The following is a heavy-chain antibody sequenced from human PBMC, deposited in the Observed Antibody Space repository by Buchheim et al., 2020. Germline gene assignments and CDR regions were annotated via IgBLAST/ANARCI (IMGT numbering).Heavy chain of an antibody. CDR2: INSDGSST. CDR3: ARGGATGYSSSWSDYYGMDV. CDR1: GFTFSSYW. J-gene: IGHJ6*02. V-gene: IGHV3-74*01. D-gene: IGHD6-13*01. Sequence: EVQLVESGGGLVQPGGSLRLSCAASGFTFSSYWMHWVRQAPGKGLVWVSRINSDGSSTSYADSVKGRFTISRDNAKNKLYLQMNSLRAEDTAVYYCARGGATGYSSSWSDYYGMDVWGQGTT.